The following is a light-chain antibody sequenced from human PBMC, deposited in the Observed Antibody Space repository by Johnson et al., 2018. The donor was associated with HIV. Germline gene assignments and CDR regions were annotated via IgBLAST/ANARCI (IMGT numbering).Light chain of an antibody. J-gene: IGLJ1*01. CDR2: DNN. CDR1: NSNIGHNY. CDR3: GTWDSSLSAYV. V-gene: IGLV1-51*01. Sequence: QSVLTQPPSVSAAPGQKVTISCSGSNSNIGHNYVSWYQQLPGTAPKLLIYDNNKRPSGIPDRFSGSKSGTSATLGITGLQTGDEADYYCGTWDSSLSAYVFGTGTKVTVL.